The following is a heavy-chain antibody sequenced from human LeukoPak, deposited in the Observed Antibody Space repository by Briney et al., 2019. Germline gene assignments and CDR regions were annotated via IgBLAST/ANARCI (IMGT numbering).Heavy chain of an antibody. CDR2: IRGNGGST. Sequence: GGSLRLSCAASGFTFSSYAMSWVRQAPGKGLEWVSAIRGNGGSTYYAESVKGRFTISRDNSKNTLYLQMNSLKTEDTAVYYCTSPSVISDYWGQGTLVTVSS. CDR1: GFTFSSYA. J-gene: IGHJ4*02. D-gene: IGHD3-22*01. V-gene: IGHV3-23*01. CDR3: TSPSVISDY.